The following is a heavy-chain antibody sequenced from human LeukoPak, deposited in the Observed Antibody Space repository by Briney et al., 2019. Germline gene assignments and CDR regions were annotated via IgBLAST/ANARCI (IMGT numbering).Heavy chain of an antibody. Sequence: ASVKVSCKASGYTFTGYYVHWVRQAPGQGLEWMGWINPNSGGTNYAQKFQGRVTMTRDTSISTAYMELSRLRSDDTAVYYCARSYSYGSDFDYWGQGTLVTVSS. CDR1: GYTFTGYY. D-gene: IGHD5-18*01. CDR3: ARSYSYGSDFDY. J-gene: IGHJ4*02. CDR2: INPNSGGT. V-gene: IGHV1-2*02.